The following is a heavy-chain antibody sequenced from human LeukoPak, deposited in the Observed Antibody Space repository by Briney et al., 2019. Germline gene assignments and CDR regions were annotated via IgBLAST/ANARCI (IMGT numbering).Heavy chain of an antibody. CDR1: GFSFSDSA. CDR2: IRGKPNNYAT. CDR3: TRHIYGSGSYHAYDI. Sequence: GGSLKLSCATSGFSFSDSAIHWVRQASGKGLEWLGRIRGKPNNYATEYAASLKGRFTISRDESRNTAYLQMNTLKTEDTALYYCTRHIYGSGSYHAYDIWGQGTLVTVSS. V-gene: IGHV3-73*01. D-gene: IGHD3-10*01. J-gene: IGHJ3*02.